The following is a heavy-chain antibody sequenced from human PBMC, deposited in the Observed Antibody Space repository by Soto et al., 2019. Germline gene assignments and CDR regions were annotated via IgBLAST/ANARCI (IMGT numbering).Heavy chain of an antibody. Sequence: SETLSLTCAVYGGSFSGYYWSWIRQPPGKGLEWIGEINHSGSTNYNPSLKSRVTISVDTSKNQLSLKLSSVTAADTAIYYCARRTIVGPTTNYDDWGQGTLVTVSS. CDR2: INHSGST. J-gene: IGHJ4*02. CDR1: GGSFSGYY. V-gene: IGHV4-34*01. CDR3: ARRTIVGPTTNYDD. D-gene: IGHD1-26*01.